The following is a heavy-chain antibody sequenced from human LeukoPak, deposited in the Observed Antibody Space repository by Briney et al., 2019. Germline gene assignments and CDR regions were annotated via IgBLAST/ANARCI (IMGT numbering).Heavy chain of an antibody. CDR2: ISYDGSNK. D-gene: IGHD3-10*01. V-gene: IGHV3-30-3*01. J-gene: IGHJ4*02. Sequence: GGSLRLSCAASGFTFSSYTMHWVRQAPGKGLEWVAVISYDGSNKYYADSVKGRFTISRDNSKNALYLQMNSLRAEDTAVYYCASFLEGWFGETIPAYFDYWGQGTLVTVSS. CDR3: ASFLEGWFGETIPAYFDY. CDR1: GFTFSSYT.